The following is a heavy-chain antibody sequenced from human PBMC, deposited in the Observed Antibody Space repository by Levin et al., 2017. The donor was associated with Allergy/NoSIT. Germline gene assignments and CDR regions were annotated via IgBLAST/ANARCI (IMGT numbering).Heavy chain of an antibody. CDR3: ARSGGPYSSSSGYYYYGMDV. CDR1: GFTFSTYD. J-gene: IGHJ6*02. V-gene: IGHV3-13*01. D-gene: IGHD6-6*01. CDR2: LDSAGDT. Sequence: GGSLRLSCAASGFTFSTYDMHWVRQATGKGLEWVSTLDSAGDTYYPGSVKGRFTISRDNAKNSLYLQMNSLRAGDPAIYYCARSGGPYSSSSGYYYYGMDVWGQGTTVTVSS.